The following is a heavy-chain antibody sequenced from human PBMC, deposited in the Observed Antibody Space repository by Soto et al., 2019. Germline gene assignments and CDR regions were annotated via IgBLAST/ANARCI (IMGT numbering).Heavy chain of an antibody. CDR1: GFTFDDYA. J-gene: IGHJ4*02. CDR2: ISWNSGSI. CDR3: AKDSADSGWYPIFDY. D-gene: IGHD6-19*01. Sequence: PGGSLRLSCAASGFTFDDYAMHWVRQAPRKGLEWVSGISWNSGSIGYADSVKGRFTISRDNAKNSLYLQMNSLRAEDTALYYCAKDSADSGWYPIFDYWGQGTLVTVSS. V-gene: IGHV3-9*01.